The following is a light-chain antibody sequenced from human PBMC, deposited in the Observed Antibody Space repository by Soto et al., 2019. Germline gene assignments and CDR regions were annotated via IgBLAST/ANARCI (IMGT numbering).Light chain of an antibody. Sequence: DIQMTQSPSTLSASVGDRVTSTCRAIQSISSWLAWYQQKPGKAPKFLIYQASTLESGVPSRFSGSGSGTEFTLTISSLQPDDFETYYCQQYNSSPRTFGQGTKVDIK. J-gene: IGKJ1*01. CDR2: QAS. V-gene: IGKV1-5*01. CDR1: QSISSW. CDR3: QQYNSSPRT.